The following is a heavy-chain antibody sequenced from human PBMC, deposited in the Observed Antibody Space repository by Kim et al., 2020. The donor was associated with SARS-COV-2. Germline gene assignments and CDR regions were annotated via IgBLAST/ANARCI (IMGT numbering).Heavy chain of an antibody. J-gene: IGHJ4*02. CDR3: AAGLDGSGSYDY. V-gene: IGHV1-58*01. Sequence: NYAQKFQERVTITRDTSTSTAYMGMSSLRSEDTAVYYCAAGLDGSGSYDYWGQGTLVTVSS. D-gene: IGHD3-10*01.